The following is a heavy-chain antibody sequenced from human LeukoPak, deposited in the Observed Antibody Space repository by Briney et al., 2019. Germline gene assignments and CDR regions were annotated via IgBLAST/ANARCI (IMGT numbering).Heavy chain of an antibody. CDR1: GFTFDDYA. J-gene: IGHJ4*02. V-gene: IGHV3-9*01. Sequence: PGRSLRLSCAASGFTFDDYAMHWVRQAPGKVLEWVSGISWNSGSIGYADSVKGRFTISRDNAKNSLYLQMNSLRAEDTALYYCAKAAMVLYYFDYWGQGTLVTVSS. CDR3: AKAAMVLYYFDY. D-gene: IGHD5-18*01. CDR2: ISWNSGSI.